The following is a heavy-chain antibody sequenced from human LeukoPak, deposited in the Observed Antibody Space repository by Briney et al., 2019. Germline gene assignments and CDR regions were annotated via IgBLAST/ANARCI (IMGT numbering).Heavy chain of an antibody. J-gene: IGHJ3*02. CDR2: ISGSGGST. V-gene: IGHV3-23*01. CDR3: AKAAHDSSGYEEGAFDI. D-gene: IGHD3-22*01. Sequence: GGSLRLSCAASGFTFSSYAMSWVRQAPGKGLEWVSAISGSGGSTYYADSVKGRFTISRDNSKNTLYLQMNSLRAEDTAVYYCAKAAHDSSGYEEGAFDIWGQGTMVTVSS. CDR1: GFTFSSYA.